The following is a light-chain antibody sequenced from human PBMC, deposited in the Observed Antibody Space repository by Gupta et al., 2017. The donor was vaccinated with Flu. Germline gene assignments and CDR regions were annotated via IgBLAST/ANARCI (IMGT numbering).Light chain of an antibody. Sequence: PSSLSAAVGDRVTITCRASQPIRNDLGWYQQRPGKAPKLLIYGASILQSGVPSRFSGSASGTDFTLTISSLQPEDFATYYCLQDYSYPRTFGQGTRLEIK. J-gene: IGKJ2*01. CDR1: QPIRND. CDR3: LQDYSYPRT. V-gene: IGKV1-6*01. CDR2: GAS.